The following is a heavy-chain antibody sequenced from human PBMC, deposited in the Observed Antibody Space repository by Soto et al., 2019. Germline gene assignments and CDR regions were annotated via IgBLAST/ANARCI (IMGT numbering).Heavy chain of an antibody. V-gene: IGHV1-69*01. CDR1: GGTFSSYA. D-gene: IGHD2-15*01. J-gene: IGHJ3*02. Sequence: QVQLVQSGAEVKKPGSSVKVSCKASGGTFSSYAISWVRQAPGQGLEWMGGIIPIFCTANYAQKFQGRVTITADESTSTAYMELSSLRSEDTAVYYCARESCSGGSCYSENDAFDIWGQGTMVTVSS. CDR3: ARESCSGGSCYSENDAFDI. CDR2: IIPIFCTA.